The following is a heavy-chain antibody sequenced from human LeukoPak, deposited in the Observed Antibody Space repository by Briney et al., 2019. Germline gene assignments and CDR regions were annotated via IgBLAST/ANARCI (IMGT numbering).Heavy chain of an antibody. CDR2: IYYSGST. Sequence: SETLSLTCTVSGDSISSGDYYWSWIRQPPGKGLEWIGYIYYSGSTNYNPSLKSRVTISVDTSKNQFSLKLSSVTAADTAVYYCASGPDGYNPYYFDYWGQGTLVTVSS. J-gene: IGHJ4*02. CDR1: GDSISSGDYY. CDR3: ASGPDGYNPYYFDY. D-gene: IGHD5-24*01. V-gene: IGHV4-61*08.